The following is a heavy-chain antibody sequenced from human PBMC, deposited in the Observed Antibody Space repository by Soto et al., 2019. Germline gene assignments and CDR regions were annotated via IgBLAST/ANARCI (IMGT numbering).Heavy chain of an antibody. V-gene: IGHV3-23*01. Sequence: GSLRLSCASSGFSFSTYTMSWLRQAPGKGLEWVSCLSGSGGRTYYADSVEGRFTISRDTSKNTLYLRMNNLRADDTAMYYCAKCGGLGTPRGSGTCYCPIDYWGQGTPVTVSS. CDR2: LSGSGGRT. CDR3: AKCGGLGTPRGSGTCYCPIDY. D-gene: IGHD1-26*01. CDR1: GFSFSTYT. J-gene: IGHJ4*02.